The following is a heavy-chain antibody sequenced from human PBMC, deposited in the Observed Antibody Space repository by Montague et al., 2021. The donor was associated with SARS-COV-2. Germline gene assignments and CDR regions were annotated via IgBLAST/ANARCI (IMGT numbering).Heavy chain of an antibody. CDR1: GFTFSSYS. J-gene: IGHJ6*02. V-gene: IGHV3-21*01. Sequence: SLRLSCAASGFTFSSYSMNWVRQAPGKGLGWVSSISSSSSYIYYADSVKGRFTISRDNAKNSLYLQMNSLRAEDTAVYYCARDFNYYYYYGMDVWGQGTTVTVSS. CDR2: ISSSSSYI. CDR3: ARDFNYYYYYGMDV.